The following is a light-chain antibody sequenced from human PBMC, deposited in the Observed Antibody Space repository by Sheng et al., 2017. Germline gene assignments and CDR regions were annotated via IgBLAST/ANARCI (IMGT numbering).Light chain of an antibody. J-gene: IGKJ2*02. CDR2: GSS. V-gene: IGKV3-15*01. Sequence: MTQSPTTLSASVGDRVTITCRASQSIGSNLAWYQQKPGQAPRLLISGSSTRATGIPAKFNGSGSGTEFTLTISSLQSEDFAVYYCQQYYNWPRCTFGQGTKLEIQ. CDR1: QSIGSN. CDR3: QQYYNWPRCT.